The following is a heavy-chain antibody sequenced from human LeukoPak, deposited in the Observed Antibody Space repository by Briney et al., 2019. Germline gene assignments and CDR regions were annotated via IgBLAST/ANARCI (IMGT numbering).Heavy chain of an antibody. D-gene: IGHD6-19*01. J-gene: IGHJ4*02. V-gene: IGHV3-7*01. CDR1: GFTFSNYF. CDR3: AGDSRGLSGWYEDY. CDR2: IKQDGSEK. Sequence: PGGSLRLSCAASGFTFSNYFMSWVREAPGKGLEWVANIKQDGSEKYYVDSVKGRFTISSDNAKNSLYLQMSSLRAEDTAVYYCAGDSRGLSGWYEDYWGQGTLLTVSS.